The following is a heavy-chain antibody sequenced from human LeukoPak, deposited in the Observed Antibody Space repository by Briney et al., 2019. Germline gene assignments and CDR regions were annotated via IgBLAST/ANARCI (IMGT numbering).Heavy chain of an antibody. Sequence: GSLRLSCAASGFTFSNYIMNWVRQPPGKGLEWIGEINHSGSTYYNPSLNSRVTISVDTSKNQFSLQLNSVTAADTAVYYCARRRLFLAHAFDIWGQGTMVTVSS. CDR3: ARRRLFLAHAFDI. J-gene: IGHJ3*02. D-gene: IGHD2-21*02. V-gene: IGHV4-34*01. CDR1: GFTFSNYI. CDR2: INHSGST.